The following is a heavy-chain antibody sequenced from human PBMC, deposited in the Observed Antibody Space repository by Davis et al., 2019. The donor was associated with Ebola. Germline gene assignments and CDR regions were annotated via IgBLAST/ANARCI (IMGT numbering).Heavy chain of an antibody. CDR2: INPNSGGT. CDR1: GYTFTGYY. Sequence: ASVLVSCKASGYTFTGYYMHWLRQAPGQGLEWMGWINPNSGGTNYAQKFQGRVTMTRDTSISTAYLELSRLGSDDMAVYYCASEKGLRVYGSGSYGFDPWGQGTLVTVSS. CDR3: ASEKGLRVYGSGSYGFDP. D-gene: IGHD3-10*01. J-gene: IGHJ5*02. V-gene: IGHV1-2*02.